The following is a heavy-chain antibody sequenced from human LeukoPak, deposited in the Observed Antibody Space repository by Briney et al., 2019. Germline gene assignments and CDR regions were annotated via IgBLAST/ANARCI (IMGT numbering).Heavy chain of an antibody. Sequence: ASVKVSCKASGYTFTSYYMHWVRQAPGQGLEWMGWINPNTGGTNYAQKFQGRVTMTRDTSISTAYMELNSLKSDDAAIYYCARVTSGSYQLDYWGQGTLVTVSS. V-gene: IGHV1-2*02. CDR1: GYTFTSYY. J-gene: IGHJ4*02. D-gene: IGHD3-10*01. CDR3: ARVTSGSYQLDY. CDR2: INPNTGGT.